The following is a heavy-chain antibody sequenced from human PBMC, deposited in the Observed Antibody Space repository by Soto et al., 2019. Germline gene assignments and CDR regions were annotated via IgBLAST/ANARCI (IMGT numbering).Heavy chain of an antibody. D-gene: IGHD6-19*01. Sequence: QVPLQESGPGLVRPSETLSLTCTVSGGSVSSGHYYWSWSRQPPGKGLEWIGYISYTGSTNYNPSLKSRVTISVDTSKNQFSLKMNSVTAADTAVYYCARSGAGSGWLGGQGTLVTVSS. CDR3: ARSGAGSGWL. CDR1: GGSVSSGHYY. J-gene: IGHJ4*02. V-gene: IGHV4-61*01. CDR2: ISYTGST.